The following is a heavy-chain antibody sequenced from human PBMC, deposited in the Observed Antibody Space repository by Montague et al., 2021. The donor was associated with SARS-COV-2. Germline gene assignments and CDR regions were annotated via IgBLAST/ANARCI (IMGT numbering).Heavy chain of an antibody. Sequence: SLRLSCAASGFTFSSYAMSWVRQAPGKGLEWVSAISGSGGSTYYADSVKGRFTISRDNSKNTLYLQMNSLRAEDTAVYYCAKDYPTRDIVVVVAAISYCYGMDVWGQGTTVTVSS. CDR3: AKDYPTRDIVVVVAAISYCYGMDV. D-gene: IGHD2-15*01. CDR1: GFTFSSYA. CDR2: ISGSGGST. J-gene: IGHJ6*02. V-gene: IGHV3-23*01.